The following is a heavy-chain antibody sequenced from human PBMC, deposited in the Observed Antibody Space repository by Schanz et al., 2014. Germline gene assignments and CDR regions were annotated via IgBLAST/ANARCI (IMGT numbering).Heavy chain of an antibody. CDR2: IFTDGRT. CDR3: ARPDPSCRIGACSRTLDC. CDR1: GFAVDNYY. J-gene: IGHJ4*01. V-gene: IGHV3-66*02. Sequence: EVQLVASGGGLVQPGGSLRLSCAASGFAVDNYYMSCVRQAPGRGLEWVSIIFTDGRTYYADSVKGRFTISRDSSKNTLFLQWNSLRTEATAVYYGARPDPSCRIGACSRTLDCWGQEPWSPSPQ. D-gene: IGHD2-21*02.